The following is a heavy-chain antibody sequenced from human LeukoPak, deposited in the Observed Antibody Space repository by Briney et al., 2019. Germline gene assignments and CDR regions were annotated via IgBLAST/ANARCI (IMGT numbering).Heavy chain of an antibody. J-gene: IGHJ4*02. CDR2: IYYSGST. D-gene: IGHD4-11*01. CDR3: ASPTVTTLGIDY. V-gene: IGHV4-59*08. Sequence: SETLSLTCTVSGGSISSYYWSWIRQPPGKGLEWIGYIYYSGSTNYNPSLRSRVTISVDTSKNQFSLKLSSVTAADTAVYYCASPTVTTLGIDYWGQGTLVTVSS. CDR1: GGSISSYY.